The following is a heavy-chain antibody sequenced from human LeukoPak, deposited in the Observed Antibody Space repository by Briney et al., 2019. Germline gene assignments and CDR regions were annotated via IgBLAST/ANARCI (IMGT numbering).Heavy chain of an antibody. CDR1: GGSISTGGYY. J-gene: IGHJ4*02. CDR2: VYYSGST. CDR3: ARDQGEDSSGQGSFDY. V-gene: IGHV4-31*03. Sequence: SQTLSLTCTVSGGSISTGGYYWSWIRQHPGKGLEWIGYVYYSGSTYYNPSLKSRVTISVDTSKNQFSLKLSSVTAADTAVYYCARDQGEDSSGQGSFDYWGQGTLVTVSS. D-gene: IGHD6-19*01.